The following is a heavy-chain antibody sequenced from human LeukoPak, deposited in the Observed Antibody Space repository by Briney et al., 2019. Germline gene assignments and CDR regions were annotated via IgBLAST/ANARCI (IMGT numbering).Heavy chain of an antibody. CDR1: GYTFTTYY. D-gene: IGHD2-21*01. Sequence: GASVKVSCKASGYTFTTYYMHWVRQAPGQGLEWMGIINPSGGSTSYAQKFQGRVTMTRDTSTSTVYMDLSSLRSEDTAVYYCARDSRDSTYYMDVWGKGTTVTVSS. CDR3: ARDSRDSTYYMDV. V-gene: IGHV1-46*01. CDR2: INPSGGST. J-gene: IGHJ6*03.